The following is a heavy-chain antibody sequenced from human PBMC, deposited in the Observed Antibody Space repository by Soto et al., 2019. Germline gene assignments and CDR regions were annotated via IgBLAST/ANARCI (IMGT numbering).Heavy chain of an antibody. J-gene: IGHJ6*02. D-gene: IGHD3-16*01. CDR2: IYPTDSDT. CDR1: GYRFTNYW. V-gene: IGHV5-51*01. CDR3: ARRGRGIGGYYYGMDV. Sequence: GESLKISCKGSGYRFTNYWIGWVRQTPGKGLEWMGIIYPTDSDTRYSPSFQGQVTISVDKSISTAYLQWSSLKASDSAMYYCARRGRGIGGYYYGMDVWGQGTTVTVSS.